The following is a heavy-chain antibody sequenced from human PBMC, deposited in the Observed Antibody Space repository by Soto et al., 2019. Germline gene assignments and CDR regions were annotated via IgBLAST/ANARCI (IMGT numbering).Heavy chain of an antibody. CDR1: GGSFSGYY. CDR2: INHSGST. V-gene: IGHV4-34*01. CDR3: ARGGVVVVPAAIPYYFDY. D-gene: IGHD2-2*02. J-gene: IGHJ4*02. Sequence: PSETLSLTCAVYGGSFSGYYWSWIRQPPGKGLEWIGEINHSGSTNYNPSLKSRVTISVDTSKNQFSLKLSSVTAADTAVYYCARGGVVVVPAAIPYYFDYWGQGTLVTVSS.